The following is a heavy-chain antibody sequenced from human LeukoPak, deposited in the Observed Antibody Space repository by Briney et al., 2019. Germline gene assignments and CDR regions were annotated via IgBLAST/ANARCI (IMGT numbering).Heavy chain of an antibody. V-gene: IGHV3-30*18. Sequence: GGSLRLSCVASGFTFSSCGMHWVRQAPGKGLEWVAVISNDGSSKYYADSVKGRFTISRDSSKNTVYLQMNSLRVEDTAVYYCAKDRGSGSYNYHDMDVWGQGTTVTASS. CDR1: GFTFSSCG. CDR2: ISNDGSSK. J-gene: IGHJ6*02. CDR3: AKDRGSGSYNYHDMDV. D-gene: IGHD3-10*01.